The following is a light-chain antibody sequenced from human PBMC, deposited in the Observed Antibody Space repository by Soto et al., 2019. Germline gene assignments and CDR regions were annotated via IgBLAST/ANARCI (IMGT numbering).Light chain of an antibody. Sequence: IVLTQSPATLSLSPGERATLSCRASQSVKSHVAWYQLKPGQSPRLLIFDTTNRATGTPTRFSGSGSGTDFTLTISRLEPEDFAVYYCQQYNDWPPLFTFGPGTKVDFK. V-gene: IGKV3-11*01. CDR1: QSVKSH. CDR2: DTT. CDR3: QQYNDWPPLFT. J-gene: IGKJ3*01.